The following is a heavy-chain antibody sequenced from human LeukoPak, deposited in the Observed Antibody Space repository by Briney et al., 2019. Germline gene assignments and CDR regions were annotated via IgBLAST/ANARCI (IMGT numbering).Heavy chain of an antibody. D-gene: IGHD2-2*01. CDR2: IYYSGST. J-gene: IGHJ4*02. Sequence: LRLSCTASGFTLSDYYMSWIRQAPGKGLEWIGSIYYSGSTFYNPSLKSRVTISVDTSKNQFSLKLSSVTAADTAVYYCAKGGYLDYWGQGTLVTVSS. V-gene: IGHV4-59*05. CDR3: AKGGYLDY. CDR1: GFTLSDYY.